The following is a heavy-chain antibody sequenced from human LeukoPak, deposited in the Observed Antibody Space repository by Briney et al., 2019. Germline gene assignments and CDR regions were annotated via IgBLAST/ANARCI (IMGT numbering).Heavy chain of an antibody. V-gene: IGHV1-2*02. J-gene: IGHJ6*03. CDR1: GYTFTSYG. CDR3: ARERIAAAGASGYYYYMDV. Sequence: APVKVSCKASGYTFTSYGISWVRQAPGQGLEWMGWINPNSGGTNYAQKFQGRVTMTRDTSISTAYMELSRLRSDDTAVYYCARERIAAAGASGYYYYMDVWGKGTTVTVSS. D-gene: IGHD6-13*01. CDR2: INPNSGGT.